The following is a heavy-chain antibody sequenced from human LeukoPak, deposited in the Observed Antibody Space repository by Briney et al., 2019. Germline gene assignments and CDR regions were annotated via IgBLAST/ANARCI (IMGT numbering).Heavy chain of an antibody. CDR2: IYYSGST. D-gene: IGHD6-19*01. CDR1: GGSISSYY. CDR3: ARLDSSGWYVYY. J-gene: IGHJ4*02. V-gene: IGHV4-39*01. Sequence: SETLFLTCTVSGGSISSYYWGWIRQPPGKGLEWIGSIYYSGSTYYNPSLKSRVTISVDTSKNQFSLKLSSVTAADTAVYYCARLDSSGWYVYYWGQGTLVTVSS.